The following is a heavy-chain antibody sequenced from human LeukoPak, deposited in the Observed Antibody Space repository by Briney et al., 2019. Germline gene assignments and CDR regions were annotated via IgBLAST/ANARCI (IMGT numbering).Heavy chain of an antibody. Sequence: ASVKVSCKASGYTFTSYGISWVRQAPGQGLEWMGWISAYNGNTNYAQKLQGRVTITADESTSTAYMELSSLRSEDTAVYYCASYRHDSSGYYAIYWGQGTLVTVSS. D-gene: IGHD3-22*01. CDR3: ASYRHDSSGYYAIY. V-gene: IGHV1-18*01. CDR1: GYTFTSYG. J-gene: IGHJ4*02. CDR2: ISAYNGNT.